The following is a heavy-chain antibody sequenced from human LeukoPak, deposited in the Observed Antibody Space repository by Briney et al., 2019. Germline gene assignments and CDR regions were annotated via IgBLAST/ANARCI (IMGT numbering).Heavy chain of an antibody. CDR2: IYHSGST. V-gene: IGHV4-30-2*01. CDR3: ARDSHDDILTGYVNYMDV. D-gene: IGHD3-9*01. Sequence: SETLSLTCTVSGGSISSGGYYWSWIRQPPGKGLEWIGYIYHSGSTYYNPSLKSRVTISVDRSKNQFSLKLSSVTAADTAVYYCARDSHDDILTGYVNYMDVWGKGTTVTVSS. CDR1: GGSISSGGYY. J-gene: IGHJ6*03.